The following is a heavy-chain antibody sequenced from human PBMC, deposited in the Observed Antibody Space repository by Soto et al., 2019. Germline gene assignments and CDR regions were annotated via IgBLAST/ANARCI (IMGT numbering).Heavy chain of an antibody. D-gene: IGHD2-2*01. J-gene: IGHJ6*02. V-gene: IGHV4-31*02. CDR3: ARDSAYCSSTSCIGYYYYGMDV. Sequence: SETLSLTCTVSGGSIRSRGYYGCWIRQHPGKGLEWIGYIYYSGSTYYNPSLKSRVTISVDTSKNQFSLKLSSVTAADTAVYYCARDSAYCSSTSCIGYYYYGMDVWGQGTTVT. CDR2: IYYSGST. CDR1: GGSIRSRGYY.